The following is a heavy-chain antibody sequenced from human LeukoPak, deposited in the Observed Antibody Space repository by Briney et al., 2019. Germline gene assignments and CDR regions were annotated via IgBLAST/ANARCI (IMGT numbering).Heavy chain of an antibody. CDR2: IYHSGST. CDR3: ASPRD. V-gene: IGHV4-38-2*01. J-gene: IGHJ4*02. Sequence: ETLSLTCAVSGSSISSGYYWGWIRQPPGKGLEWIGSIYHSGSTYYNPSLKSRVTISADTSKNQFSLRLSSVTAADTAVYYCASPRDWGQGTLVTVSS. CDR1: GSSISSGYY.